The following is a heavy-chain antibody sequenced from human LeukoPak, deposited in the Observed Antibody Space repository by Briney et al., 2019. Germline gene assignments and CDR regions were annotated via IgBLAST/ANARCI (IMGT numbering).Heavy chain of an antibody. V-gene: IGHV3-21*01. Sequence: GALRLSCAASGFTFSSYSMNWVRQAPGKGLEWVSSISSSSNYIYYADSMKGRFTISRDNPKNSLYLQMNSLSAEDTAVYYCARDNGAKQFDYWGQGTLVIVSA. CDR1: GFTFSSYS. J-gene: IGHJ4*02. D-gene: IGHD2-8*01. CDR2: ISSSSNYI. CDR3: ARDNGAKQFDY.